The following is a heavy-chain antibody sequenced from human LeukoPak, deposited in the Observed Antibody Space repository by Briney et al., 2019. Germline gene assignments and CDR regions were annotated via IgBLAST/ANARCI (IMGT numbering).Heavy chain of an antibody. CDR2: IYHSGST. Sequence: PSETLSLTCTVSGGSISSGGYYWSWIRQPPGKGLEWIGYIYHSGSTYYNPSLKSRVTISVDRSKNQFSLKLSSVTAADTAVYYCARGQGRWLLGAEYFQHWGQGTLVTVSS. J-gene: IGHJ1*01. D-gene: IGHD5-24*01. V-gene: IGHV4-30-2*01. CDR3: ARGQGRWLLGAEYFQH. CDR1: GGSISSGGYY.